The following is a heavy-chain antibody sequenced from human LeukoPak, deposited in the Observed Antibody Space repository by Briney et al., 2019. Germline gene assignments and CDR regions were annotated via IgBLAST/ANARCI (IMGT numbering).Heavy chain of an antibody. V-gene: IGHV4-34*01. D-gene: IGHD3-16*02. CDR2: INHSGST. Sequence: SETLSLTCAVYGGSFSGYYWSWIRQPPGKGLEWIGEINHSGSTNYNPSPKSRVTISVDTSKNQFSLKLSSVTAADTAVYYCARESYYDYVWGSYRDNWFDPWGQGTLVTVSS. CDR3: ARESYYDYVWGSYRDNWFDP. J-gene: IGHJ5*02. CDR1: GGSFSGYY.